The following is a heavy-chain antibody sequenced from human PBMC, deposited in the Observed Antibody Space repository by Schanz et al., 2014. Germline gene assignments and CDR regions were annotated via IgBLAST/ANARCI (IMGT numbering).Heavy chain of an antibody. J-gene: IGHJ4*02. CDR2: ISHSGRT. CDR1: GGSFSGYF. CDR3: ARHLAESAAAAFDS. Sequence: QVQLQQWGAGLLKPSETLSLTCAVYGGSFSGYFWSWTRQSPEKGLEWIGEISHSGRTTYNPSLKSRATISVATSKNQFFLKLSSVAAADTAVYYCARHLAESAAAAFDSWGQGTLVAVSS. D-gene: IGHD2-2*01. V-gene: IGHV4-34*01.